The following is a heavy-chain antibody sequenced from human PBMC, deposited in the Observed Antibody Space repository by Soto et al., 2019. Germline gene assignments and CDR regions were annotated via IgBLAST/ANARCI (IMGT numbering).Heavy chain of an antibody. CDR3: ARERSATVTSRGPEY. CDR2: ISSGSTTI. Sequence: EVQLVESGGGLVQPGGSLRLSCATSGFTLSTYSMTWVRQAPGKGLEWVSYISSGSTTIYYAKSVKGRFIISRDNAKNPLYLPMNGLRDEDTAMYYCARERSATVTSRGPEYWGQGTLVTVSS. V-gene: IGHV3-48*02. D-gene: IGHD4-17*01. CDR1: GFTLSTYS. J-gene: IGHJ4*02.